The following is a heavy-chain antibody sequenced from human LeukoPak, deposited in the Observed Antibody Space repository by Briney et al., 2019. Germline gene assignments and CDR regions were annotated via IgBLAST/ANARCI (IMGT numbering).Heavy chain of an antibody. D-gene: IGHD5-18*01. CDR3: AKDKGDTAMVTFDY. CDR1: GFTFSSYA. V-gene: IGHV3-7*03. CDR2: IKQDGSEK. J-gene: IGHJ4*02. Sequence: GGSLRLSCAASGFTFSSYAMTWVRQAPGKGLEWVANIKQDGSEKYYVDSVKGRFTISRDNAKNSLYLQMNSLRAEDTALYYCAKDKGDTAMVTFDYWGQGTLVTVSS.